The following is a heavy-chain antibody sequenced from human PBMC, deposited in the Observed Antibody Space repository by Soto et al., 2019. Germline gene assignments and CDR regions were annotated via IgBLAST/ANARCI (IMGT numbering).Heavy chain of an antibody. D-gene: IGHD3-22*01. CDR2: ISGSGGST. Sequence: GGSLRLSCAASGFTFSSYAMSWVRQAPGKGLEWVSAISGSGGSTYYADSVKGRFTISRDNSKNTLYLQMNSLRAEDTAVYYCAKAPYYYDSSGYYYFDYWGQGTLVTVSS. V-gene: IGHV3-23*01. CDR1: GFTFSSYA. CDR3: AKAPYYYDSSGYYYFDY. J-gene: IGHJ4*02.